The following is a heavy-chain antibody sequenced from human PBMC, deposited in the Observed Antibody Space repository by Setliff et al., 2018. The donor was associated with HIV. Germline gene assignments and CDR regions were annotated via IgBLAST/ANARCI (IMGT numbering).Heavy chain of an antibody. CDR3: ARETYFFDVTTFYSYALGV. J-gene: IGHJ6*02. CDR1: GYTFTSYG. D-gene: IGHD4-17*01. V-gene: IGHV1-18*01. Sequence: ASVKVSCKASGYTFTSYGISWVRQAPGQGLEWMGWISAYNGNTNYAQKLQGRVTMTTDTSTSTAYMELRSLRSDDTAVYYCARETYFFDVTTFYSYALGVWGQGTTVTVSS. CDR2: ISAYNGNT.